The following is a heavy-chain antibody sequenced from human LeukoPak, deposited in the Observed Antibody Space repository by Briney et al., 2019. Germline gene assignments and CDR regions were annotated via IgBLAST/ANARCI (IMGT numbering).Heavy chain of an antibody. CDR3: VRGQNDFWSGYFDY. CDR2: IIPIFGTA. D-gene: IGHD3-3*01. CDR1: GGTFSSYA. V-gene: IGHV1-69*13. J-gene: IGHJ4*02. Sequence: ASVKVSCKASGGTFSSYAISWVRQAPGQGLEWMGGIIPIFGTANYAQKFQGRVTITADESTSTAYMELSSLRSEDTAVYYCVRGQNDFWSGYFDYWGQGTLVTVSS.